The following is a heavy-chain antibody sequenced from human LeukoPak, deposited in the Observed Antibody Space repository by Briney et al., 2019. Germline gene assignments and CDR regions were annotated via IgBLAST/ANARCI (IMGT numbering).Heavy chain of an antibody. V-gene: IGHV1-69*05. CDR2: IIPIFGTA. CDR1: GGTFSSYA. D-gene: IGHD3-22*01. Sequence: ASVKVSCEASGGTFSSYAISWVRQAPGQGLEWMGGIIPIFGTANYAQKFQGRVTITTDESTSTAYIELSSLRSEDTAVYYCAREGDSSGYYSSAYDYWGQGTLVTVSS. CDR3: AREGDSSGYYSSAYDY. J-gene: IGHJ4*02.